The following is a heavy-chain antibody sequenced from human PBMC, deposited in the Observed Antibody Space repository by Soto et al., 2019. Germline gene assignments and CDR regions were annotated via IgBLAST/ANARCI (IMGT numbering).Heavy chain of an antibody. D-gene: IGHD6-19*01. Sequence: GSLRLSCAASGFTFSSYAMSWVRQAPGKGLEWVSAISGSGGSTYYADSVKGRFTISRDNSKNTLYLQMNSLRAEDTAVYYCAKDTPGGYSSGWYIDYWGQGTLVTVSS. V-gene: IGHV3-23*01. CDR3: AKDTPGGYSSGWYIDY. J-gene: IGHJ4*02. CDR1: GFTFSSYA. CDR2: ISGSGGST.